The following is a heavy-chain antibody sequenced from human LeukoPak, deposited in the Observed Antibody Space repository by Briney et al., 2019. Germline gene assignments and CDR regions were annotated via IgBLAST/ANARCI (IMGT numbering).Heavy chain of an antibody. CDR2: IYYSGST. D-gene: IGHD6-6*01. V-gene: IGHV4-39*01. CDR3: ASLYSSSPQVDY. J-gene: IGHJ4*02. CDR1: GGSISSSSYY. Sequence: SETLSLTCTVSGGSISSSSYYWGWIRQPPGKGLEWIGSIYYSGSTYYNPSLKSRVTISVDTSKNQFSLKLSSVTAADTAVYYCASLYSSSPQVDYWGQGTLVTVSS.